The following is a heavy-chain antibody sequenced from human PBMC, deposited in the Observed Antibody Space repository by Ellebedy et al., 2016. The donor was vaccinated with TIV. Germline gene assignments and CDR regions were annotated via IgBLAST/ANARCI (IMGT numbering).Heavy chain of an antibody. V-gene: IGHV4-59*01. Sequence: MPSETLSLTCTVSGGSISSYYWSWIRQPPGKGLEWIGYVFYSGSTNYNPSLKSRVTISVDTSKNQFSLRLSSVTAADTAVYYCATWGLLDAFDIWGQGTMVTVSS. J-gene: IGHJ3*02. CDR1: GGSISSYY. CDR3: ATWGLLDAFDI. D-gene: IGHD1-26*01. CDR2: VFYSGST.